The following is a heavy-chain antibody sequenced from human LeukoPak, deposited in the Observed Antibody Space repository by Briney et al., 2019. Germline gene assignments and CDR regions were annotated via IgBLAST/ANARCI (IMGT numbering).Heavy chain of an antibody. CDR2: ISGSGGST. J-gene: IGHJ4*02. V-gene: IGHV3-23*01. CDR3: AKSGSYCSSTSCLSRTYYFDY. CDR1: GFTFSSYT. Sequence: LSGGSLRLSCTASGFTFSSYTMSWVRQAPGKGLEWVSAISGSGGSTYYADSVKGRFTISRDNSKNTLYLQMNSLRAEDTAVYYCAKSGSYCSSTSCLSRTYYFDYWGQGTLVTVSS. D-gene: IGHD2-2*01.